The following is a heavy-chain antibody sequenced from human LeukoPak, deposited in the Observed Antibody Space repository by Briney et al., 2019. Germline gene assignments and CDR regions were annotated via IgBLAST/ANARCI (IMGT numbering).Heavy chain of an antibody. J-gene: IGHJ6*02. Sequence: SVKVPCKASGGTFSSYAISWVRQAPGQGLEWMGRIIPILGIANYAQKFQGRVTITADKSTSTAYMELSSLRSEDTAVYYCARDLRGYGMDVWGQGTTVTVSS. V-gene: IGHV1-69*04. CDR2: IIPILGIA. D-gene: IGHD3-10*01. CDR3: ARDLRGYGMDV. CDR1: GGTFSSYA.